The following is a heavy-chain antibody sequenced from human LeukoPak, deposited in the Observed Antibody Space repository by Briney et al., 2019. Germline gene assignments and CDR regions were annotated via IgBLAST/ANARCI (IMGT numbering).Heavy chain of an antibody. CDR3: ARGPGSSGGAYVGDY. CDR1: GFTFSNHW. Sequence: DPGGSLRLSCAASGFTFSNHWMHWVRQVPGKGPVWVSRIDGGASNTSYADSVKGRFSISRDNAKSTLYLLMNSLRAEDTAVYYCARGPGSSGGAYVGDYWGHGTQVTVSS. V-gene: IGHV3-74*01. J-gene: IGHJ4*01. D-gene: IGHD3-22*01. CDR2: IDGGASNT.